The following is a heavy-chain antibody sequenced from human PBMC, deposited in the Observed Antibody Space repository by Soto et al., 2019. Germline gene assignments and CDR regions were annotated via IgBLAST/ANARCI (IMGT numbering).Heavy chain of an antibody. CDR1: GGSISSYY. CDR2: IYYSGST. V-gene: IGHV4-59*01. D-gene: IGHD3-22*01. Sequence: SETLSLTCTVSGGSISSYYWSWIRQPPGKGLEWIGYIYYSGSTNYNPSLKSRVTISVDTSKNQFSLKLSSVTAADTAVYYCARVYYDSSGYLQGYDAFDIWGQGTMVTVSS. CDR3: ARVYYDSSGYLQGYDAFDI. J-gene: IGHJ3*02.